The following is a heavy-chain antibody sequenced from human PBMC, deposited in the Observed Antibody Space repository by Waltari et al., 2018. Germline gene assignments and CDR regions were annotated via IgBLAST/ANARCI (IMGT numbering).Heavy chain of an antibody. V-gene: IGHV2-26*01. Sequence: QVTLKESGPVLVKHTETLTLTCSVSGLSLSNAGVGVSWIRQPPGKALEWLAHIFSNGDKSYNPSLLSRLSISKDTSRSQVVLTMTSLGPMDTATYYCARLVPATDFDHWGQGTLVTVSS. D-gene: IGHD6-13*01. CDR3: ARLVPATDFDH. CDR2: IFSNGDK. J-gene: IGHJ4*02. CDR1: GLSLSNAGVG.